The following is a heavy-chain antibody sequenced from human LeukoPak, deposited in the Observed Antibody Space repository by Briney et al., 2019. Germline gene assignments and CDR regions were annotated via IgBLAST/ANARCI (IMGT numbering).Heavy chain of an antibody. CDR1: GGSFSGYY. CDR2: INHSGSS. V-gene: IGHV4-34*01. D-gene: IGHD3-10*01. Sequence: SETLSLTCAVYGGSFSGYYWSWIRQPPGKGLEWIGEINHSGSSKYIPSLKSRVTISVDTSKNQFSLKLSSVTAADTAVYYCARRVGRYFGERAYYYYYMDVWGKGTTVTVSS. CDR3: ARRVGRYFGERAYYYYYMDV. J-gene: IGHJ6*03.